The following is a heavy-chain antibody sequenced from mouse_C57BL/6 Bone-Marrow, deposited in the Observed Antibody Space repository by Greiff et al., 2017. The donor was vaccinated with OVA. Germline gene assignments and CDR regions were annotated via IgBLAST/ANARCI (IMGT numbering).Heavy chain of an antibody. V-gene: IGHV1-81*01. CDR2: IYPRSGNT. J-gene: IGHJ2*01. CDR3: ASYDGYYYFDY. Sequence: VQLQQSGAELARPGASVKLSCKASGYTFTSYGISWVKQRTGQGLEWIGEIYPRSGNTYYNEKFKGKATLTADKSSSTAYMELRSLTSEDSAVYFCASYDGYYYFDYWGQGTTLTVSS. CDR1: GYTFTSYG. D-gene: IGHD2-3*01.